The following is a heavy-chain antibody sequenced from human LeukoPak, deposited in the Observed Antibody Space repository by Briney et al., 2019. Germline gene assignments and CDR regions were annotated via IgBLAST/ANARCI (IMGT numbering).Heavy chain of an antibody. Sequence: GESLKISCKGSGYSFTSYWIGWVRQMPGKGLEWMGIIYPGDSDTRYSPSFQGQVTISADKSISTAYLQWSSLKASDTAMYYCARHSPATRIAAAGKPDYWGQGTLVTVSS. J-gene: IGHJ4*02. CDR3: ARHSPATRIAAAGKPDY. V-gene: IGHV5-51*01. CDR2: IYPGDSDT. D-gene: IGHD6-13*01. CDR1: GYSFTSYW.